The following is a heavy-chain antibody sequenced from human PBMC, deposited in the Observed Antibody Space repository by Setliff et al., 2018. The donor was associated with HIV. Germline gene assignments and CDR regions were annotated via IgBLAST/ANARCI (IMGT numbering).Heavy chain of an antibody. CDR2: VHYNGNDK. J-gene: IGHJ4*02. Sequence: TGGSLRLSCATSGFTLSTYGMHWARQAPGKGLEWVARVHYNGNDKFYVDSVKGRFTISRDNSENTLYLQMDGLRAEDTAVYYCAKDKGGYNWNYFDYWGPGTQVTVSS. CDR1: GFTLSTYG. V-gene: IGHV3-30*02. D-gene: IGHD1-20*01. CDR3: AKDKGGYNWNYFDY.